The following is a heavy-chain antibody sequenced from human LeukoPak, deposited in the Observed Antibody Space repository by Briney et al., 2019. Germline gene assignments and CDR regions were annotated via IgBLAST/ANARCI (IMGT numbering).Heavy chain of an antibody. V-gene: IGHV3-23*01. CDR3: AKGLLITILGSLDY. CDR1: GLTFNNYA. J-gene: IGHJ4*02. D-gene: IGHD3-3*01. CDR2: ITGSGRTT. Sequence: GGSLRLSCAASGLTFNNYAMSWVRQAPGKGLEWVSGITGSGRTTYYADSVKGRFTISRHNSKNSLYLQINSLRAEGTAVYYCAKGLLITILGSLDYWGQGTLVTVSS.